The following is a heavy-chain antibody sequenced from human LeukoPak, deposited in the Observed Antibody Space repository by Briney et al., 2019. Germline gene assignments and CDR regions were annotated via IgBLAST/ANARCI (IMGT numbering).Heavy chain of an antibody. V-gene: IGHV3-20*04. J-gene: IGHJ4*02. CDR2: INWNGGST. Sequence: GGSLRLSCAASGFTFDDYGMSWVRQAPGKGLEWVSGINWNGGSTGYADSVKGRFTISRDNSKNSLYLQMNSLRTEDTALYYCAKDTAYCSGGSCFRGGFDYWGQGTLVTVSS. D-gene: IGHD2-15*01. CDR3: AKDTAYCSGGSCFRGGFDY. CDR1: GFTFDDYG.